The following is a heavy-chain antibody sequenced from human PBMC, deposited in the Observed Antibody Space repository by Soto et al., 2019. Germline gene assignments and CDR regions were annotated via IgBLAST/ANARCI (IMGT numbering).Heavy chain of an antibody. D-gene: IGHD3-9*01. CDR2: IIPMFGTA. CDR1: AGTFKNYG. CDR3: AGEVGGTGLHF. Sequence: QVQLVQSGAEVKKPGSSVKVSCRTSAGTFKNYGFSWVRQAPGQGLEWMGGIIPMFGTANYGQIFQGRLTITADESTSTAYMELSSLKSEDTAVYYCAGEVGGTGLHFWGQGTLVIVSS. V-gene: IGHV1-69*12. J-gene: IGHJ4*02.